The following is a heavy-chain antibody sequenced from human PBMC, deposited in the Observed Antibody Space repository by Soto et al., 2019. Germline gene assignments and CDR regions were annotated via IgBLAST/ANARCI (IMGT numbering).Heavy chain of an antibody. CDR3: ARDGGSSWLWWFDP. V-gene: IGHV4-34*01. D-gene: IGHD6-13*01. CDR1: GGSFSANY. Sequence: PSETLSLTCAVYGGSFSANYWTWIRQPPGKGLEWVGDIYHRGSTNYNPSLTSRVTISVDTSKNQFSLKLSSVTAADTAVYYCARDGGSSWLWWFDPWGQGTLVTVSS. J-gene: IGHJ5*02. CDR2: IYHRGST.